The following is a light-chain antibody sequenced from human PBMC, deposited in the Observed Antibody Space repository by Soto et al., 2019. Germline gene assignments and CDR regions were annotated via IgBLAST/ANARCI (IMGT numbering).Light chain of an antibody. CDR1: QSVSSK. CDR3: QLYSDWPPWT. CDR2: DAS. Sequence: IVMTQSPATLSVSPGERVTLSCRASQSVSSKLAWYQQKPGQAPRLVIYDASIRATGIPDRFLGSGSGTEFTLTITSLQSEDCAVYFCQLYSDWPPWTFGQGTKVEI. V-gene: IGKV3-15*01. J-gene: IGKJ1*01.